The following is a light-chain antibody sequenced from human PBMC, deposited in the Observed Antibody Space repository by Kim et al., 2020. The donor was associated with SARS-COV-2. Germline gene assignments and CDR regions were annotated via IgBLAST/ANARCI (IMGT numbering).Light chain of an antibody. CDR2: GAS. Sequence: DIVLTPSPGTLSLSPGERATLSCRASQSVSSSYLAWYQQKPGQAPRLLIYGASSRATGIPDRFSGSGSGTDFTLTISRLEPEDFAVYYCQQYGISPPWACSQGTKVDIK. J-gene: IGKJ1*01. V-gene: IGKV3-20*01. CDR3: QQYGISPPWA. CDR1: QSVSSSY.